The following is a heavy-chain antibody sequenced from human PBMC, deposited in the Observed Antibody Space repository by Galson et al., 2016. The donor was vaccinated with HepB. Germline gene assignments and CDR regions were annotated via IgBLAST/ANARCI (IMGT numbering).Heavy chain of an antibody. CDR2: IFPNDEK. V-gene: IGHV2-26*01. J-gene: IGHJ4*02. CDR1: GFSLSNARMG. D-gene: IGHD1-26*01. CDR3: ARIRVGGGGSPNDF. Sequence: PALVKPTQTLTLTCTVSGFSLSNARMGVSWIRQPPGKALEWLAHIFPNDEKSYSTSLKRRLTISKDTSKSQVVLNMTNMDPVDKATYYCARIRVGGGGSPNDFWGQGTLVTVSS.